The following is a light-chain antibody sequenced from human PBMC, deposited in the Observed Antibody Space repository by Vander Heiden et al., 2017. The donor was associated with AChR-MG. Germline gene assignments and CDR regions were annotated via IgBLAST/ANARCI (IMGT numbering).Light chain of an antibody. Sequence: QSARTQPASLSGSPGQSITISCTGTSSDVGGYSYVSWYQQHPGKAPKLMIDDVSKRPSGVSNRFSGSKSGNTASLTISGLQAEDEADYYCSSYTSSSTVVFGGGTKLTVL. CDR3: SSYTSSSTVV. CDR2: DVS. CDR1: SSDVGGYSY. V-gene: IGLV2-14*01. J-gene: IGLJ2*01.